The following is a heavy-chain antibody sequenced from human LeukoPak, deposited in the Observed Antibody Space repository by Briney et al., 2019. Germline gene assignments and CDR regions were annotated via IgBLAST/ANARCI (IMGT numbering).Heavy chain of an antibody. CDR1: GGSISSGDYY. D-gene: IGHD2-15*01. Sequence: SETLSLTCTVSGGSISSGDYYWSWIRQPPGKGLEWIGYIYYSGSTYYNPSLKSRVTISVDTSKNQFSLKLSSVTAADTAVYYCASLTPESVLPTYWGQGTLVTVSS. CDR3: ASLTPESVLPTY. J-gene: IGHJ4*02. V-gene: IGHV4-30-4*02. CDR2: IYYSGST.